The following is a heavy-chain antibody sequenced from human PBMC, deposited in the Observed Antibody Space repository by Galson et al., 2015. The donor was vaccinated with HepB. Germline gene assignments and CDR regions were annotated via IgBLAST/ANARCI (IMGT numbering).Heavy chain of an antibody. D-gene: IGHD6-13*01. Sequence: SLRLSCAASGFTFSNYWMHWVRQAPGKGLVWVSRINSDGTYITYADSVKGRFTISRDNAKNTLYLQMNSPRAEDTALYYCARTPGAAAGIFDYWGQGSLVTVSS. CDR2: INSDGTYI. CDR3: ARTPGAAAGIFDY. J-gene: IGHJ4*02. V-gene: IGHV3-74*01. CDR1: GFTFSNYW.